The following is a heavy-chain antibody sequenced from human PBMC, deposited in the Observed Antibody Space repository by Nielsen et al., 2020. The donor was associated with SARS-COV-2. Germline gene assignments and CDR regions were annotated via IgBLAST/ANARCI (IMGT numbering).Heavy chain of an antibody. CDR2: IKQDGSEK. J-gene: IGHJ6*02. Sequence: GESLKISCAASGFTFSSYWMSWVRQAPGKGLEWVANIKQDGSEKYYVDSVKGRFTISRDNAKNSLYLQMNSLRAEDTAVYYCAKDKYQLLNYGMDVWGRGTTVTVSS. CDR3: AKDKYQLLNYGMDV. V-gene: IGHV3-7*05. CDR1: GFTFSSYW. D-gene: IGHD2-2*01.